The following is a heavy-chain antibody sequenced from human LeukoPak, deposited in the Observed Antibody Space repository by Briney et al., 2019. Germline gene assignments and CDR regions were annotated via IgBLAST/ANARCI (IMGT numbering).Heavy chain of an antibody. CDR3: AAGEGTFDY. Sequence: SETLSLTCAVCGGSFSGYYWSWIRQPPGKGLEWIGEINHSGSTNYNPSLKSRVTISVDTSKNQFSLKLSSVTAADTAVYYCAAGEGTFDYWGQGTLVTVSS. D-gene: IGHD3-10*01. V-gene: IGHV4-34*01. CDR1: GGSFSGYY. J-gene: IGHJ4*02. CDR2: INHSGST.